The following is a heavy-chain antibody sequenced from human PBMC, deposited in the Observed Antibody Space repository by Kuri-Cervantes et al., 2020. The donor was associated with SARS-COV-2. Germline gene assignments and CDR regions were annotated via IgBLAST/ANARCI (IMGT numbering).Heavy chain of an antibody. CDR2: ISSSGSTI. J-gene: IGHJ6*03. CDR3: AREVGSYYDFWSGYYQYYYYYMDV. Sequence: GESLKISCAASGFTFSDYYMGWIRQAPGKGLEWVSYISSSGSTIYYADSVKGRFTISRDNAKNSLYLQMNSLRAEDTAVYYCAREVGSYYDFWSGYYQYYYYYMDVWGKGTTVTVSS. D-gene: IGHD3-3*01. CDR1: GFTFSDYY. V-gene: IGHV3-11*04.